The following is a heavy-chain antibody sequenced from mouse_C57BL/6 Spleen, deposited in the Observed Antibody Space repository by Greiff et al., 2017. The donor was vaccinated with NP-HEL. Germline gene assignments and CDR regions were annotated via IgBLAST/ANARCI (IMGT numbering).Heavy chain of an antibody. Sequence: QVQLQQSGAELARPGASVKMSCKASGYTFTSYTMHWVKQRPGQGLEWIGYINPSSGYTKYNQKFKDKATLTADKSSSTAYMQLSSLTSEDSAVYYCARSGNYGSSYVYAMDYWGQGTSVTVSS. CDR3: ARSGNYGSSYVYAMDY. CDR1: GYTFTSYT. V-gene: IGHV1-4*01. D-gene: IGHD1-1*01. J-gene: IGHJ4*01. CDR2: INPSSGYT.